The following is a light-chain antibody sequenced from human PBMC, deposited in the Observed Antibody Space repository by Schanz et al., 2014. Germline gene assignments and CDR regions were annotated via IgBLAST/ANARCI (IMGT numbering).Light chain of an antibody. Sequence: IQLTQSPSSLSASVGDRVTLTCRASQGISSYLAWYQQKPGKAPKLLIYAASTLQSGVPSRFSGSGSGTDFTLTISSLQPEDFATYYCQQLNSYPLTFGGGTKVEIK. CDR3: QQLNSYPLT. CDR2: AAS. V-gene: IGKV1-9*01. J-gene: IGKJ4*01. CDR1: QGISSY.